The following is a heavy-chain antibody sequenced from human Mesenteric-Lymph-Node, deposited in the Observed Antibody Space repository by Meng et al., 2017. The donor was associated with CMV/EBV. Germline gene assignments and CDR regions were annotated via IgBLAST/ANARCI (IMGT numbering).Heavy chain of an antibody. CDR3: ARYYGYSGAY. Sequence: GGSLRLSCATSGFTVSSKYMSWVRQAPGKGLEWVSVIYSDGNKYYADSVKGRFTISGDNSKSTLFLQMNSLRAEDTAMYYCARYYGYSGAYWGQGALVTVSS. CDR1: GFTVSSKY. CDR2: IYSDGNK. D-gene: IGHD2-21*01. V-gene: IGHV3-66*02. J-gene: IGHJ4*02.